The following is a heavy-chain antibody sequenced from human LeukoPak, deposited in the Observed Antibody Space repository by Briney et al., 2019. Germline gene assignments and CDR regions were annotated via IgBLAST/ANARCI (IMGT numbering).Heavy chain of an antibody. CDR2: IYYSGST. Sequence: PSETLSLTCTVSGGSISSSSSYYWGWIRQPPGKGLEWIGYIYYSGSTNYNPSLKSRVTISVDTSKNQFSLKLSSVTAADTAVYYCASYNWMTRDFDYWGQGTLVTVSS. J-gene: IGHJ4*02. D-gene: IGHD1-1*01. V-gene: IGHV4-61*05. CDR3: ASYNWMTRDFDY. CDR1: GGSISSSSSYY.